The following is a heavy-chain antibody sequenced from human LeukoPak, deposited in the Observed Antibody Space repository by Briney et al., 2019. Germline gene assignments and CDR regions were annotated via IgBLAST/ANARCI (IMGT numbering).Heavy chain of an antibody. Sequence: GGSLRLSCAASGFTFSSYAMSWVRQAPGEGLEWVGRIQSKTDGGPPDYAAPVKGRFTISRDDSKNTLYLQMNSLKAGDTAVYYCTTDRGALTNWGPGTLVTVSS. J-gene: IGHJ4*02. D-gene: IGHD3-10*01. CDR1: GFTFSSYA. CDR3: TTDRGALTN. CDR2: IQSKTDGGPP. V-gene: IGHV3-15*01.